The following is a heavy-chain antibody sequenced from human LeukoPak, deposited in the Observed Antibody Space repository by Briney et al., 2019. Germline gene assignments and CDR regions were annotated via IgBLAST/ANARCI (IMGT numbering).Heavy chain of an antibody. Sequence: TGGSLRLSCAASGFTFSDYYMSWIRQAPGKGLEWVSYISSSGSTIYYADSVKGRFTISRDNAKNTLYPQMNSLRVGDTAVYYCARVWDKADYWGQGTLVTVSS. CDR2: ISSSGSTI. J-gene: IGHJ4*02. CDR3: ARVWDKADY. CDR1: GFTFSDYY. D-gene: IGHD1-26*01. V-gene: IGHV3-11*04.